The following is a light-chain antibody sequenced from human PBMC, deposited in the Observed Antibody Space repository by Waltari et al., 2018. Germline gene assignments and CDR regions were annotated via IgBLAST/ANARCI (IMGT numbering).Light chain of an antibody. J-gene: IGLJ2*01. CDR2: DVS. CDR1: SGDVGAHNY. V-gene: IGLV2-14*03. Sequence: QSVLTQSPSVSGSPGQSITISCTRTSGDVGAHNYVSCYQQHPGKAPQLIIYDVSKRPSGVSNRISASKSGNTASLTISGLQAEDEAHYYCNSYTSSTNVVFGGGTKLTVL. CDR3: NSYTSSTNVV.